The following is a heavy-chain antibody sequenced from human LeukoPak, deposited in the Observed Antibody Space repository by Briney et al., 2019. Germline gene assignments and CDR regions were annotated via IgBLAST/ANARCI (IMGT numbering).Heavy chain of an antibody. Sequence: SETLSLTCTVSGDSIISSYWSWIRQPPGKGLEWIAYIKFNGKTDYNPPLKSRVTISLDTSKNQFSLILNSVTTADTAVYYCARAPPRRCPGNDCYPIFDFWGQGSLVTVSS. CDR1: GDSIISSY. CDR2: IKFNGKT. V-gene: IGHV4-59*01. D-gene: IGHD2-21*02. CDR3: ARAPPRRCPGNDCYPIFDF. J-gene: IGHJ4*02.